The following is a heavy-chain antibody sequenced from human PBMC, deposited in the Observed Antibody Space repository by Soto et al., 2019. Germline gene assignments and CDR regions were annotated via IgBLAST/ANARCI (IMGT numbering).Heavy chain of an antibody. CDR2: VYSSGRT. V-gene: IGHV4-4*07. CDR1: LVKSINSG. J-gene: IGHJ6*03. CDR3: AGCEETFAF. Sequence: ETHSGTCTLSLVKSINSGCTWIRQPAGKGLEWLGRVYSSGRTPYNPSLKSRLTMSVDTSKNQLSLHLTSVTAEDTAVYYCAGCEETFAFWG.